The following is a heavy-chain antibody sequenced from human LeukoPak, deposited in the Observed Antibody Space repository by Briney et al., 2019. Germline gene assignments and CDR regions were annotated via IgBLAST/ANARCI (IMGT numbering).Heavy chain of an antibody. J-gene: IGHJ3*02. D-gene: IGHD2-2*01. V-gene: IGHV1-2*02. CDR3: ARALIVVVPDDAFDI. CDR2: INPNSGGT. Sequence: GASVKVSCKASGYTFTGYYMHWVRQAPGQGLEWMGWINPNSGGTNYAQKFQGRVTMTRDTSISTAYVELSRLRSDDTAVYYCARALIVVVPDDAFDIWGQGTMVTVSS. CDR1: GYTFTGYY.